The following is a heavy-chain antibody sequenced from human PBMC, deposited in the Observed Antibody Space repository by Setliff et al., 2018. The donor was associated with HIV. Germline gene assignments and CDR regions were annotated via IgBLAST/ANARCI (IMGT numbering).Heavy chain of an antibody. V-gene: IGHV4-61*09. D-gene: IGHD2-2*01. CDR2: VYHTGST. CDR1: GDSISSGSYY. CDR3: ARHAAGPDGPFDY. J-gene: IGHJ4*02. Sequence: SETLSLTCTVSGDSISSGSYYWSWIRQPAGKGLEWIGNVYHTGSTYYNPSLKSRVTISVDTSKNQFSLKLSSVIAADTAVYYCARHAAGPDGPFDYWGQGTLVTVSS.